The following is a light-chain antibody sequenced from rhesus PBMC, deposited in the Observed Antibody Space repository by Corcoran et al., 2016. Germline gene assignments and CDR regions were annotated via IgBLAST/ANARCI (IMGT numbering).Light chain of an antibody. J-gene: IGKJ1*01. V-gene: IGKV1-38*01. CDR2: DAS. CDR3: QQRNSFPPT. Sequence: DIQLTQSPSSLSASVGARVTITCRASQGISSYLVWYQQKSGRAPKLPIYDASNLKIGFPSRFSGSGSVTEFTLTISSLQPEDFATDYCQQRNSFPPTFGQGTKVEIK. CDR1: QGISSY.